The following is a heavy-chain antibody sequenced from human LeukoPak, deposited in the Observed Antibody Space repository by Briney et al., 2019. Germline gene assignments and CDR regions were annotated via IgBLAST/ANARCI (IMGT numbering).Heavy chain of an antibody. CDR3: VRGGVDY. V-gene: IGHV3-74*01. D-gene: IGHD3-16*01. Sequence: PGGSLRLSCAASGFTFTNYWMHWVRQAPGKGLVWVSRIDIDGTGTSYADSVKGRFTISRDNAKNTLYLQMNSLRAEDTAVYYCVRGGVDYWGQGTLVTVSS. CDR2: IDIDGTGT. J-gene: IGHJ4*02. CDR1: GFTFTNYW.